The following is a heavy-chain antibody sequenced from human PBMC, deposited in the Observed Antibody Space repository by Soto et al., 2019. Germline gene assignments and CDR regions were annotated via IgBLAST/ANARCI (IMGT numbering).Heavy chain of an antibody. D-gene: IGHD6-19*01. Sequence: VGSLRLSCAASGFTFSSYAMSWVRQAPGKGLDWVSTVSGRGGRAYYADSVKGRFTISRDNSKNALYLQVNSLRAEDTAIYYCAKDRSPGAMAGTSDFDSWGQGILVTVSS. J-gene: IGHJ4*02. CDR2: VSGRGGRA. V-gene: IGHV3-23*01. CDR1: GFTFSSYA. CDR3: AKDRSPGAMAGTSDFDS.